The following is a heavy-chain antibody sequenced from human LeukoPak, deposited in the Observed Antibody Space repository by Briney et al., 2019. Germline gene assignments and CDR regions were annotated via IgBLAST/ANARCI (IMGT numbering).Heavy chain of an antibody. CDR2: IYHSGSS. J-gene: IGHJ6*02. V-gene: IGHV4-4*02. Sequence: SGTLSLTCAVSGGSISNENWWGWVRQPPGKGLEWIGEIYHSGSSNYIPSLKSRVTISVDKSKNQFSLKLTSVTAADTAVYYCAGSPIGYGMDVWGQGTTVTVSS. CDR3: AGSPIGYGMDV. CDR1: GGSISNENW.